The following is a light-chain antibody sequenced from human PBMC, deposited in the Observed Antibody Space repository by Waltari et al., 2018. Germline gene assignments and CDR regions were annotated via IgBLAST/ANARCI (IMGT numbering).Light chain of an antibody. J-gene: IGLJ1*01. CDR2: FDS. CDR1: HIGSKN. V-gene: IGLV3-21*01. Sequence: SYDVTQPRSVSVSPGQTASISCGGDHIGSKNVHWYQQKPAQAPMLVISFDSDRTSGIPERFSGANSGNTATLTITGVEAGDEADYHCQIWDGNSGHYIFGPGTRLTVL. CDR3: QIWDGNSGHYI.